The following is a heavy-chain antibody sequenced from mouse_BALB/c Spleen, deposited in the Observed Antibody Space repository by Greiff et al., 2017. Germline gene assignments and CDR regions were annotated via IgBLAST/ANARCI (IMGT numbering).Heavy chain of an antibody. Sequence: EVQLQQSGPELVKPGASVKMSCKASGYTFTDYYMKWVTQSHGKSLEWIGDINPNNGDTFYNQKFKGKATLTVDKSSSTAYMQLNSLTSEDSAVYYCARKDGMYSPWFAYWGQGTLVTVSA. J-gene: IGHJ3*01. CDR2: INPNNGDT. CDR1: GYTFTDYY. V-gene: IGHV1-26*01. D-gene: IGHD2-12*01. CDR3: ARKDGMYSPWFAY.